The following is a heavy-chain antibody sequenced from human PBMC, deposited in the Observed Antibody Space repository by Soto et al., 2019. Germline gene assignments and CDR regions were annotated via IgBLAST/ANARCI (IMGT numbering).Heavy chain of an antibody. V-gene: IGHV1-2*02. J-gene: IGHJ5*02. D-gene: IGHD2-2*01. CDR1: GYTFTGYY. Sequence: ASVKVSFKASGYTFTGYYMHWVRQAPGQGLEWMGWINPNSGGTNYAQKFQGRVTMTRDTSISTAYMELSRLRSDDTAVYYCARVFPHCSSTSCYFSDAFDPWGQGTLVTVSS. CDR3: ARVFPHCSSTSCYFSDAFDP. CDR2: INPNSGGT.